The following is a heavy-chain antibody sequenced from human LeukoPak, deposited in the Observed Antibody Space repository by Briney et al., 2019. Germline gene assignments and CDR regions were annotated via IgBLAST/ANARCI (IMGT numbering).Heavy chain of an antibody. Sequence: GGSLRLSCAASGFTVSSNYMSWVRQDPGKGLEWVSVIYSGGSTYYADSVKGRFTISRDNSKNTLYLQMNSLRAEDTAVYYCARFTYYDFWSGYLAFSRYGMDVWGQGTTVTVSS. D-gene: IGHD3-3*01. V-gene: IGHV3-53*01. CDR3: ARFTYYDFWSGYLAFSRYGMDV. CDR2: IYSGGST. J-gene: IGHJ6*02. CDR1: GFTVSSNY.